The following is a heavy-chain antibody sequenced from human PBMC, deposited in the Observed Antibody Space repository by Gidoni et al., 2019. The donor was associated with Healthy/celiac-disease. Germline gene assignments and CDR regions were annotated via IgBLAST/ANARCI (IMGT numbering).Heavy chain of an antibody. CDR2: INPSGGST. D-gene: IGHD5-12*01. V-gene: IGHV1-46*01. Sequence: QVQLVQSGAEVKNPGASVKVSCKSSGYTFTSYYMHWVRQAPGQGLEWMGIINPSGGSTSYEQKFQGRVTMTRDTSTSTVYMELSSLSSEDTAVYYCASGYSGYSLDYGMDVWGQGTTVTVSS. J-gene: IGHJ6*02. CDR1: GYTFTSYY. CDR3: ASGYSGYSLDYGMDV.